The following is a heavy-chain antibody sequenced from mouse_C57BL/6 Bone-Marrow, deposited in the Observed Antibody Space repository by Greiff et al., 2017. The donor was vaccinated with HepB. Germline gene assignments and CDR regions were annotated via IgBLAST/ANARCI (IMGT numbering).Heavy chain of an antibody. CDR2: IDPSDSYT. V-gene: IGHV1-50*01. CDR1: GYTFTSYW. CDR3: ARDYGDWYFYF. J-gene: IGHJ1*03. D-gene: IGHD1-1*01. Sequence: QVQLQQSGTVLARPGASVKMSCKTSGYTFTSYWMHWVKQRPGQGLEWIGEIDPSDSYTNYNQKFKGKATLTVDTSSSKAYMQLSSLTSEDSAVYYCARDYGDWYFYFCGTGTTVTVSS.